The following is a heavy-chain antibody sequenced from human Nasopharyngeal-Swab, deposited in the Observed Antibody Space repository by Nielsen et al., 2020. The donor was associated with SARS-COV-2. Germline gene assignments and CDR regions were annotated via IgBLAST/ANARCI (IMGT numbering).Heavy chain of an antibody. CDR1: GFTFSDYY. D-gene: IGHD3-10*01. V-gene: IGHV3-11*04. Sequence: GGSLRLSCAASGFTFSDYYMSWIRQAPGKGLEWVSYISSSGSTIYYADSVKGRFTISRDNAKNSLYLQMNSPRAEDTAVYYCASLLWFGELPSDYYYYYGMDVWGQGTTVTVSS. CDR3: ASLLWFGELPSDYYYYYGMDV. J-gene: IGHJ6*02. CDR2: ISSSGSTI.